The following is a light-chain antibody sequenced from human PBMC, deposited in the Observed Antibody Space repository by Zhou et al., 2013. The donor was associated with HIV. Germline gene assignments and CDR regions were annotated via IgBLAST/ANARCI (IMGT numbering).Light chain of an antibody. CDR3: QQYDSYSS. CDR1: QSISSS. Sequence: DVQMTQSPSTLSASVGDRVTITCRASQSISSSLNWYQQKPGKAPKLLIYAASSLQSGVPSRFSGSGSGTEFTLTISSLQPDDFATYYCQQYDSYSSFGQGTKVEIK. V-gene: IGKV1-5*01. CDR2: AAS. J-gene: IGKJ1*01.